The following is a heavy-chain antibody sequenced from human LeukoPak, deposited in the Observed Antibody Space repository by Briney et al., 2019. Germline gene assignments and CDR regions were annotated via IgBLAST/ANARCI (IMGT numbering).Heavy chain of an antibody. CDR2: IKPDGSEK. CDR3: AELGITMIGGV. J-gene: IGHJ6*04. Sequence: GGSLRLSCAASGFTHSNYWMTWVRQAPGKVLEWVANIKPDGSEKYYVDSVKGRFTISRDNAKNSLYLQMNSLRAEDTAVYYCAELGITMIGGVWGEGTTVTISS. V-gene: IGHV3-7*01. D-gene: IGHD3-10*02. CDR1: GFTHSNYW.